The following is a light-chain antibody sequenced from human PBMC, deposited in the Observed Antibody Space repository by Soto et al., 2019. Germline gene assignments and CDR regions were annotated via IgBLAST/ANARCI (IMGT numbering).Light chain of an antibody. CDR1: SSDVGSYNY. V-gene: IGLV2-8*01. CDR3: TSYAGYNNPVV. CDR2: EVN. J-gene: IGLJ2*01. Sequence: QSALTQPPSASGSPGQSVTISCTGTSSDVGSYNYVSWYQQHPDKAPKLMIYEVNKLPSGVPDRFSGSKSGNTASLTVSGLQAEDEADYYCTSYAGYNNPVVFGGGTKVTV.